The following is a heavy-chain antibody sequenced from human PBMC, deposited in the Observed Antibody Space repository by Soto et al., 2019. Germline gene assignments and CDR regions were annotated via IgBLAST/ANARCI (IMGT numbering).Heavy chain of an antibody. J-gene: IGHJ4*02. Sequence: SETLSLTCAVSGGSISSGGYSWGWIRQPPGKGLEWIGYIYHSGSTYYNPSLKSRVTISVDRSKNQFSLKLNSVAAADTAVYYCARQVVDGTVAGSGSFDYWGPGTLVTVSS. V-gene: IGHV4-30-2*01. D-gene: IGHD3-10*01. CDR2: IYHSGST. CDR3: ARQVVDGTVAGSGSFDY. CDR1: GGSISSGGYS.